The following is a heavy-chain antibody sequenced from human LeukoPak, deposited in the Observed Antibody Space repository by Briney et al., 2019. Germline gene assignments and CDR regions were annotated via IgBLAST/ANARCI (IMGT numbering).Heavy chain of an antibody. CDR2: INAGNGNT. J-gene: IGHJ4*02. CDR3: ARGITMVRGALDY. CDR1: GHTFTSYA. Sequence: GASVKVSCKASGHTFTSYAMHWVRQAPGQRLEWMGWINAGNGNTKYSQKFQGRVTITRDTSASTAYMELSSLRSEDTAVYYCARGITMVRGALDYWGPGTLVTVSS. V-gene: IGHV1-3*01. D-gene: IGHD3-10*01.